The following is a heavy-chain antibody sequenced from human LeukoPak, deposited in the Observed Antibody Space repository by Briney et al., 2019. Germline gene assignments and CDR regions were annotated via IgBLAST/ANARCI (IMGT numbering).Heavy chain of an antibody. CDR2: IKQDGSEK. CDR1: GFTFSSHW. V-gene: IGHV3-7*01. D-gene: IGHD3-10*01. Sequence: GGSLRLSCAASGFTFSSHWMSWVRQAPGKGLEWVANIKQDGSEKYYVDSVKGRFTISRHNAKNSLYLQMNSLRAEDTAVYYCARGEVHYYGSGSDYWGQGTLVTVSS. CDR3: ARGEVHYYGSGSDY. J-gene: IGHJ4*02.